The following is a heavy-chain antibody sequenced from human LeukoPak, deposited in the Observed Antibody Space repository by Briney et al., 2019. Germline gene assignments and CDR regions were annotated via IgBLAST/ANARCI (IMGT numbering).Heavy chain of an antibody. CDR1: GFTFSSYA. J-gene: IGHJ4*02. CDR3: AKVRGVYCSSPACYYYDS. CDR2: VSPSGGRT. Sequence: PGGSLRLSCGASGFTFSSYAMSWVRQTPGRGLEWVAGVSPSGGRTLYADSVEGRFTISRDNSNDTVCLQLSSLRAEDSALYYCAKVRGVYCSSPACYYYDSWGQGTPVTVSS. V-gene: IGHV3-23*01. D-gene: IGHD2-2*01.